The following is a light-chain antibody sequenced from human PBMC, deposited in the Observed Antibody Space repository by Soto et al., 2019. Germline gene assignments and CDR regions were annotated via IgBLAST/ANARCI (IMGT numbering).Light chain of an antibody. CDR1: QSIRSW. CDR2: KAS. Sequence: DIQMTQSPSTLSASVGDRFTITCRASQSIRSWLAWYQQKPGKAPKFLIYKASSLESGVPSRFSGGGSGTEFTLTINNLQPDDLATYICQQYKSYSTFGRGTKVDIK. J-gene: IGKJ1*01. V-gene: IGKV1-5*03. CDR3: QQYKSYST.